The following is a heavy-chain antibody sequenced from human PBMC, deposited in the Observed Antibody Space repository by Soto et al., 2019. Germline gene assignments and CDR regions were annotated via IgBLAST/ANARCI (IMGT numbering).Heavy chain of an antibody. D-gene: IGHD2-2*01. CDR1: GGSISSSNW. CDR2: IYHSGST. J-gene: IGHJ4*02. V-gene: IGHV4-4*02. CDR3: ASLPSSDCISTSCRNYYFDY. Sequence: SETLSLTCTVSGGSISSSNWWSWVRQPPGKGLEWIGEIYHSGSTNYNPSLKSRVTISVDKSKNQFSLKLSSVTAADTAVYYCASLPSSDCISTSCRNYYFDYWGQGTLVTVS.